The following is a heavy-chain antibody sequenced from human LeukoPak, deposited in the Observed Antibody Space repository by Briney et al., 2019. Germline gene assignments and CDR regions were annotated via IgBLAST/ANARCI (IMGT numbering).Heavy chain of an antibody. CDR1: GFTFRNYG. V-gene: IGHV3-33*01. J-gene: IGHJ4*02. D-gene: IGHD3-22*01. CDR2: IWYDGSDK. CDR3: ARELPPVVNFYFDS. Sequence: PGGSLRLSCAASGFTFRNYGMHWVRQTPGKGLEWVAVIWYDGSDKYYADSVKGRFSISRDNSKNTLYLQMNSLRAEDTAVYYCARELPPVVNFYFDSWGQGTLVTVSS.